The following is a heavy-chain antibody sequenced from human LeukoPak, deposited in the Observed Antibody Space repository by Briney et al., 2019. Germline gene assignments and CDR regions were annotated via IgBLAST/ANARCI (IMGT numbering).Heavy chain of an antibody. D-gene: IGHD2-8*01. CDR2: FYPGGLI. CDR1: EFTVSSNY. Sequence: GGSLRLSCAASEFTVSSNYVSWVRQAPGKGLEWVSLFYPGGLIKYGDSAKGRFTISRDNSKNTVYLQMNSLRGEDTAVYYCAGGGYNGIQIWGQGTTVTVSS. V-gene: IGHV3-66*01. J-gene: IGHJ6*02. CDR3: AGGGYNGIQI.